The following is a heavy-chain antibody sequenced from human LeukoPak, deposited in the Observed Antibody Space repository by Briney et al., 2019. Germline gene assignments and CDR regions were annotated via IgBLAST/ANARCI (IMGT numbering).Heavy chain of an antibody. J-gene: IGHJ4*02. V-gene: IGHV4-34*01. D-gene: IGHD3-16*02. CDR1: GGSFSGYY. CDR3: ARGGTRDDYVWGSYRWKYYFDY. CDR2: INHSGST. Sequence: PSETLSLTCAVYGGSFSGYYWSWIRQPPGKGLEWIGEINHSGSTNYNPSLKSRVTISVDTSKNQLSLKPSSVTAADTAVYYCARGGTRDDYVWGSYRWKYYFDYWGQGTLVTVSS.